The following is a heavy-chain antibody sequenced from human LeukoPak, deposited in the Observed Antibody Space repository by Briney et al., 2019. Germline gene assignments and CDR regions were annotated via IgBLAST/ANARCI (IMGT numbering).Heavy chain of an antibody. J-gene: IGHJ5*02. D-gene: IGHD6-13*01. Sequence: GGSLRLSCAASGFTFSSYWMHWDRQAPGKGLVWVSRINSDGSSTSYADSVKGRFTISRDNAKNTLYLQMNSLKNEDTAVYYCARGEAAAGTVDPWGQGTLVTVSS. V-gene: IGHV3-74*01. CDR1: GFTFSSYW. CDR2: INSDGSST. CDR3: ARGEAAAGTVDP.